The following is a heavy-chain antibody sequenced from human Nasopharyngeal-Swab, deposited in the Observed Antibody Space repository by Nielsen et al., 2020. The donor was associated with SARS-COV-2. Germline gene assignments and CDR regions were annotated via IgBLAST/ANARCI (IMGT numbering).Heavy chain of an antibody. D-gene: IGHD3-10*01. CDR2: IRSKAHGGTT. CDR1: GFTFGDYA. J-gene: IGHJ5*02. CDR3: TRAMVRGAPNWFDP. Sequence: GESLKISCTASGFTFGDYAMSWVRQAPGKGLEWVGFIRSKAHGGTTEYAASVKGRFTISRDDSKSIAYLQMNSLKTEDTAVYHCTRAMVRGAPNWFDPWGQGTLVTVSS. V-gene: IGHV3-49*04.